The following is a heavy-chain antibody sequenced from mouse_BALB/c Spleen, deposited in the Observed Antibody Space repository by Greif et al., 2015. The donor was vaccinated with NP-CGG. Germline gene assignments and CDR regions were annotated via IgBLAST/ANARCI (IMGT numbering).Heavy chain of an antibody. J-gene: IGHJ4*01. CDR2: IDPSDSYT. D-gene: IGHD2-4*01. Sequence: VQLQQSGAELVKPGASVKLSCKASGYTFTSYWMHWVKQRPGQGLEWIGEIDPSDSYTNYNQKFKGKATLTVDKSSSTASMQLSSLTSEDSAVYYCARWGDYDVYYYAMDYWGQGTSVTVSS. CDR3: ARWGDYDVYYYAMDY. CDR1: GYTFTSYW. V-gene: IGHV1-69*02.